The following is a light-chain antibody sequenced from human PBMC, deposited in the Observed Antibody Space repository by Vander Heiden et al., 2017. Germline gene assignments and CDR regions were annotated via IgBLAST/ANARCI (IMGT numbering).Light chain of an antibody. V-gene: IGLV2-14*03. CDR3: SSYTSSRTVV. J-gene: IGLJ2*01. CDR2: HVS. Sequence: QSALTQPPSVSGSPGQSITISCTGTSNDAGTYNYVSWYRQYPGTAPELLFFHVSQRPSGVSYRLSGSKSGNTASLTVSELQTEDEADYYCSSYTSSRTVVFGGGTKVTV. CDR1: SNDAGTYNY.